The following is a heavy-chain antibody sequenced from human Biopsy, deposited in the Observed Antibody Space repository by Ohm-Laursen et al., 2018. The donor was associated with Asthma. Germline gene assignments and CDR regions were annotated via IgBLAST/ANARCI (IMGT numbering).Heavy chain of an antibody. D-gene: IGHD4-17*01. CDR2: IYYSGST. J-gene: IGHJ5*02. CDR3: ARTTYGHDGFDP. CDR1: GDSITSGGCC. Sequence: PSETLSLTCTVSGDSITSGGCCWNWIRQHPVKGLEWIGHIYYSGSTYYNPSLKSRVSISLDTSKNQFSLSLSSVTAADTAMYYCARTTYGHDGFDPWGQGTLVTVSS. V-gene: IGHV4-31*03.